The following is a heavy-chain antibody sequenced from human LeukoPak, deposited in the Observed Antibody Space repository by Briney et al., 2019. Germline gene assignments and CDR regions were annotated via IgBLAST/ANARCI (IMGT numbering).Heavy chain of an antibody. V-gene: IGHV3-33*01. CDR1: GFTFSSYG. D-gene: IGHD4-17*01. CDR3: ARDALYPTVTTNGGLGY. CDR2: IWYDGSNK. J-gene: IGHJ4*02. Sequence: PGRSLRLSCAASGFTFSSYGMHWVRPAPGKGLEWVAVIWYDGSNKYYADSVKGRFTISRDNSKNTLYLQMNSLRAEDTAVYYCARDALYPTVTTNGGLGYWGQGTLVTVSS.